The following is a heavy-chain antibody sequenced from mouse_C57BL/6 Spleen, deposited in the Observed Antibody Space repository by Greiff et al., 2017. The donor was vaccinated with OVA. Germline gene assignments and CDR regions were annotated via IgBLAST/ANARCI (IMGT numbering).Heavy chain of an antibody. J-gene: IGHJ3*01. CDR2: INPSTGGT. Sequence: VQLKESGPELVKPGASVKISCKASGYSFTGYYMNWVKQSPEKSLEWIGEINPSTGGTTYNQKFKAKATLTVDKSSSTAYMQLKSLTSEDSAVYYCAIENYSNYAWFAYWGQGTLVTVSA. CDR3: AIENYSNYAWFAY. CDR1: GYSFTGYY. D-gene: IGHD2-5*01. V-gene: IGHV1-42*01.